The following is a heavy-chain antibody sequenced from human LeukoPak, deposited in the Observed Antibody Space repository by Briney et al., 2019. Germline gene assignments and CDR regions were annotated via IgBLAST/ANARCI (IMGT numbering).Heavy chain of an antibody. D-gene: IGHD3-16*01. J-gene: IGHJ4*02. CDR3: ARGDYFDY. CDR2: INPSGGST. V-gene: IGHV1-46*01. CDR1: GGTFSSYA. Sequence: ASVKVSCKASGGTFSSYAISWVRQAPGQGLEWMGIINPSGGSTSYAQKFQGRVTMTRDTSTSTVYMELSSLRPEDTAVYYCARGDYFDYWGQGTLVTVSS.